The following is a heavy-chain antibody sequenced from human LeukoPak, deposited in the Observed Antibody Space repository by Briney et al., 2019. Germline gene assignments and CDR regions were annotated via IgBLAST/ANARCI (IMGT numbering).Heavy chain of an antibody. Sequence: SETLSLTCTVSGGSISSYYWSWIRQLPGKGLEWIGYIYYSGSTNYNPSLKSRVTVSVDTSKNQFSLKLSSVTAADTAVYYCARLRLGGGYYYYYMDVWGKGTTVTISS. V-gene: IGHV4-59*08. CDR2: IYYSGST. CDR3: ARLRLGGGYYYYYMDV. D-gene: IGHD6-25*01. J-gene: IGHJ6*03. CDR1: GGSISSYY.